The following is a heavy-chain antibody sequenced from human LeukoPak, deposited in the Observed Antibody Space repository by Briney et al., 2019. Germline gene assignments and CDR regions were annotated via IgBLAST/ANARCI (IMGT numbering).Heavy chain of an antibody. CDR3: ARACRTSCDDY. V-gene: IGHV3-48*01. D-gene: IGHD2-2*01. J-gene: IGHJ4*02. CDR1: GFTFSSYS. CDR2: ISSSSSTI. Sequence: GGSLRLSCAASGFTFSSYSMNWVRQAPGKGLEWVSYISSSSSTIYYADSVKGRFTISRDNAKNSLYLQMNSLRAEDTAVYYCARACRTSCDDYWGQGTLVTVSS.